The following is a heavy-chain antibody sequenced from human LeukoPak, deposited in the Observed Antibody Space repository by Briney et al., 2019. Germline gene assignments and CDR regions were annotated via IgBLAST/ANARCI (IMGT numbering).Heavy chain of an antibody. J-gene: IGHJ6*02. CDR1: GYTFTSYG. Sequence: ASVKVSCKASGYTFTSYGISWVRQAPGQGLEWMGWISAYNGNTNYAQKLQGRVTMTTDTSTSTAYMELRSLRSDDTAVYYCARDRPAKDVLRYFDWLYYYGMDVWGQGTTVTVS. V-gene: IGHV1-18*01. D-gene: IGHD3-9*01. CDR2: ISAYNGNT. CDR3: ARDRPAKDVLRYFDWLYYYGMDV.